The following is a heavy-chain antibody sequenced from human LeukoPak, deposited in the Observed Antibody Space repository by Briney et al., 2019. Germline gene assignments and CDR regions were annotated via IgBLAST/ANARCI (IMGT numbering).Heavy chain of an antibody. V-gene: IGHV4-34*01. D-gene: IGHD3-10*01. CDR3: ARGGTDKLLWFGELLSRAIDY. Sequence: PSETLSLTYAVYGGSFSGYYWSWIRQPPGKGLEWIGEINHSGSTNYNPSLKSRVTISVDTSKNQFSLKLSSVTAADTAVYYCARGGTDKLLWFGELLSRAIDYWGQGTLVTVSS. J-gene: IGHJ4*02. CDR1: GGSFSGYY. CDR2: INHSGST.